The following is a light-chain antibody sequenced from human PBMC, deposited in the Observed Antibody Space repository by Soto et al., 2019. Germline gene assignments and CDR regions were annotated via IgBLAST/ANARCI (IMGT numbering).Light chain of an antibody. CDR3: QQYNNWLPT. CDR1: QSVSSN. J-gene: IGKJ1*01. Sequence: EIVMTQSPATLSVSPGERATLSCRASQSVSSNLAWYQQKPGQAPRLLIYGASTRATGIPARFSGSGSGTEFTLTISSLQSEDFAVYYCQQYNNWLPTFGQGTEVEIK. V-gene: IGKV3-15*01. CDR2: GAS.